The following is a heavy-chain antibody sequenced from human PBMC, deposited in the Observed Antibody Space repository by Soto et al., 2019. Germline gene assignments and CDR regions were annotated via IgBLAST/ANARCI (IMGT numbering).Heavy chain of an antibody. D-gene: IGHD3-9*01. CDR1: GGSISSYY. Sequence: KPSETLSLTCTVSGGSISSYYWSWIRQPPGKGLEWIGYIYYSGSTNYNPSLKSRVTISVDTSKNQFSLKLSSVTAADTAVYYCASGPRYFDWLLYGGFDYWGQGTLVTVSS. CDR3: ASGPRYFDWLLYGGFDY. J-gene: IGHJ4*02. V-gene: IGHV4-59*01. CDR2: IYYSGST.